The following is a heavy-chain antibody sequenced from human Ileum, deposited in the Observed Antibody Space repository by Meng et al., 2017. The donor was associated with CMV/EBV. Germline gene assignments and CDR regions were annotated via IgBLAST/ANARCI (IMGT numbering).Heavy chain of an antibody. Sequence: RREVQGAGPGVGKPSGTLSLACACSGGSISSSSYYWGWIRQPPGKGLEWIGSIYYSGSTYYNPSLKSRVTISVDTSKNQFSLKLSSVTAAVTAVYYCARVGAMVRGPHFDYWGQGTLVTVSS. J-gene: IGHJ4*02. CDR3: ARVGAMVRGPHFDY. V-gene: IGHV4-39*06. CDR2: IYYSGST. D-gene: IGHD3-10*01. CDR1: GGSISSSSYY.